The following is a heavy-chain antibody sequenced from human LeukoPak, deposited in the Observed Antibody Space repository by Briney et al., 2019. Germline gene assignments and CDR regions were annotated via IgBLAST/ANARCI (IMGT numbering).Heavy chain of an antibody. V-gene: IGHV3-20*04. CDR2: INWNGGST. CDR1: GFTFEDYG. CDR3: ASWGQQLVYFDY. Sequence: PGGSLRLSCAASGFTFEDYGMSWVRQAPGKGLEWVSGINWNGGSTGYADSVKGRFTISRDNAKNSLYLQMNSLRAEDTALYYCASWGQQLVYFDYWGQGTLVTVSS. D-gene: IGHD6-13*01. J-gene: IGHJ4*02.